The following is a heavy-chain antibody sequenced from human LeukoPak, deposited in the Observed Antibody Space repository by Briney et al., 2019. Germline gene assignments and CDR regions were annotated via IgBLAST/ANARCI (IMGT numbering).Heavy chain of an antibody. Sequence: ASVKVSCKASGYTFTGYYLHWVRQAPGQGLEWRGRINPNSGGTNYAQKFQGRVTMTRDTSISTAYMELSRLRSDDTAVYYCASGGGGTVDGARGRGDYYMDVWGKGTTVTVSS. J-gene: IGHJ6*03. CDR3: ASGGGGTVDGARGRGDYYMDV. V-gene: IGHV1-2*06. D-gene: IGHD3-16*01. CDR1: GYTFTGYY. CDR2: INPNSGGT.